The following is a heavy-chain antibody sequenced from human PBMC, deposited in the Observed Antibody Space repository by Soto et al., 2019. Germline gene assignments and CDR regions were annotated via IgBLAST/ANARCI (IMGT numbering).Heavy chain of an antibody. J-gene: IGHJ6*02. V-gene: IGHV3-33*01. D-gene: IGHD3-22*01. CDR1: GFTFSSYG. CDR3: ARLMGGYYPVYGMDV. CDR2: IWYDGSNK. Sequence: GGSLRLSCAASGFTFSSYGMHWVRQAPGKGLEWVAVIWYDGSNKYYADSVKGRFTISRDNSKNTLYLQMNSLRAEDTAVYYCARLMGGYYPVYGMDVWGQGTTVTVSS.